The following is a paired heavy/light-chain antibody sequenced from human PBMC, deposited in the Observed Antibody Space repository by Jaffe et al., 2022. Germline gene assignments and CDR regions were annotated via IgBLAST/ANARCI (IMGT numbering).Light chain of an antibody. CDR2: GAS. V-gene: IGKV3-15*01. Sequence: EIVMTQSPATLSVSPGERATLSCRASQSVSNNLAWYQQKPGQAPRLLIYGASTRATAIPARFSGSGSGTEFTLTISSLQSEDFAVYYCQQYNNWPPMYTFGQGTKLEIK. CDR3: QQYNNWPPMYT. CDR1: QSVSNN. J-gene: IGKJ2*01.
Heavy chain of an antibody. D-gene: IGHD6-19*01. Sequence: QVHLQESGPGLVKPSETLSLTCVVSGYSLSNGHYWAWIRQPPGKGLEWIGNVYHSGSAYYTPSLESRVTISVDTSKTQFSLKLTSVTAADTAVYYCARLTPIAVPSTEGGFDYWGQGTLVTVSS. V-gene: IGHV4-38-2*01. CDR3: ARLTPIAVPSTEGGFDY. J-gene: IGHJ4*02. CDR1: GYSLSNGHY. CDR2: VYHSGSA.